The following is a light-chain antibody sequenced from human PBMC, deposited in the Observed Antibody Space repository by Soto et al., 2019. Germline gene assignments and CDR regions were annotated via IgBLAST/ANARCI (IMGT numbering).Light chain of an antibody. J-gene: IGKJ1*01. CDR2: KAS. Sequence: DIQMTQSPSTLSASVGDRVTITCRASQSNSSWLAWYQQKPGKAPKLLTYKASSLESGVPSRFSGSGSGTEFTLTISSLQPDDFATYYCQQYNSYSWTFGQGTKVEIK. V-gene: IGKV1-5*03. CDR1: QSNSSW. CDR3: QQYNSYSWT.